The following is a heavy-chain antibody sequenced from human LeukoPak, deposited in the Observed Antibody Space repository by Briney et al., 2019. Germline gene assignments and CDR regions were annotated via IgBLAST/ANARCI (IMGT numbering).Heavy chain of an antibody. CDR2: IRYDGSNK. J-gene: IGHJ4*02. CDR1: GFTFSSYG. V-gene: IGHV3-30*02. D-gene: IGHD3-22*01. CDR3: AKVPPYYYDSSGFPLDY. Sequence: GGSLRLSCAASGFTFSSYGMHWVRQAPGKGLEWVAFIRYDGSNKYYADSVKGRFTISRDNSKNTLYLQMNSLRAEDTAVYYCAKVPPYYYDSSGFPLDYWGQGTLVTVSS.